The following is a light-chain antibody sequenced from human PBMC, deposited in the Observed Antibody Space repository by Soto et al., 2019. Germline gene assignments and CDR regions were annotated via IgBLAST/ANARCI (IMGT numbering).Light chain of an antibody. CDR1: SSNIGKNY. CDR2: DSD. J-gene: IGLJ2*01. V-gene: IGLV1-51*01. Sequence: QSVLTQPPSVSAAPGQKVTISCSGSSSNIGKNYVSWYQQFPGTAPKLLIYDSDQRPSGIPDRFSGSKSGTSATLGITGLQTGDEADYYCGSWDSSLGAGVFGGGTQLTVL. CDR3: GSWDSSLGAGV.